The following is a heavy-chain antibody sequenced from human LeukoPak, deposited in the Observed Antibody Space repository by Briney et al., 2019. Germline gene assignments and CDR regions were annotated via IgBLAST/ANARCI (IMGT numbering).Heavy chain of an antibody. J-gene: IGHJ4*02. CDR1: GYSFTSYW. Sequence: GESLKISCKGSGYSFTSYWIGWVRQMPGKGLEWKGIIYPGDSDTRYSPSFQGQVTISADKSISTAYLQWSSLKASDTAMYYCARQTTVVISPEYYFDYWGQGTLVTVSS. CDR2: IYPGDSDT. D-gene: IGHD4-23*01. CDR3: ARQTTVVISPEYYFDY. V-gene: IGHV5-51*01.